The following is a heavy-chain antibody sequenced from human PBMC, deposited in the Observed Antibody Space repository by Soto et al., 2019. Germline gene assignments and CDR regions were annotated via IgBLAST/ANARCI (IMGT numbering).Heavy chain of an antibody. Sequence: SETLSLTCTVSGGSISSGGYYWSWIRQHPGKGLEWIGYIYYSGSTYYNPSLKSRVTISVDTSKNQFSLKLSSVTAADTAVYYCARGPVRGVVHFDYWGQGTLVTVS. D-gene: IGHD3-10*01. J-gene: IGHJ4*02. CDR2: IYYSGST. CDR3: ARGPVRGVVHFDY. CDR1: GGSISSGGYY. V-gene: IGHV4-31*03.